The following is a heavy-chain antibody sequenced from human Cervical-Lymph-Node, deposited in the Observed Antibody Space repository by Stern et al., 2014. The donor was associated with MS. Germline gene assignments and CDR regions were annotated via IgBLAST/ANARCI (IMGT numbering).Heavy chain of an antibody. J-gene: IGHJ4*02. CDR1: GSTFTGYY. CDR2: INSNSGGT. Sequence: QLVQSGAEVKKPGASVKVSCKASGSTFTGYYMHWVRQAPGQGPEWMGWINSNSGGTTYAQKFQGRVTVTRDTSISTVYMELSRLRSDDTAVYYCARGGTSSCDYWGQGTLVIVSS. D-gene: IGHD1-14*01. CDR3: ARGGTSSCDY. V-gene: IGHV1-2*02.